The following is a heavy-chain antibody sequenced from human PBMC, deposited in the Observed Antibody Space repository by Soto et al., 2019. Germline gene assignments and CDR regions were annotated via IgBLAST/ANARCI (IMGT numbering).Heavy chain of an antibody. CDR1: GFTFSGSS. CDR3: ISHSPEDMIRT. Sequence: EVQLVESGGGLVQPGGSLKLSCAASGFTFSGSSVHWVRQASGKGLEWVGRIRNKANSYATAYAASVRGRFTTARDDSKNTAFLQMNSLNTEDTAVYYCISHSPEDMIRTWGQGTLVTVSS. CDR2: IRNKANSYAT. V-gene: IGHV3-73*02. D-gene: IGHD2-15*01. J-gene: IGHJ4*02.